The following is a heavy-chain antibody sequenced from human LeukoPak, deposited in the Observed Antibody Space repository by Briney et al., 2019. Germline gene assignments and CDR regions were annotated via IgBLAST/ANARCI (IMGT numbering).Heavy chain of an antibody. D-gene: IGHD1-7*01. V-gene: IGHV3-43D*03. Sequence: GGSLRLSCAASGFTFDDYAMHWVRQAPGKGLEWVSLISWDGGSTYYADSVKGRFTISRDNSKNSLYLQMNSLRAEDTALYYCAKDGESGITGTTDYYYMDVWGKGTTVTVSS. CDR1: GFTFDDYA. CDR3: AKDGESGITGTTDYYYMDV. CDR2: ISWDGGST. J-gene: IGHJ6*03.